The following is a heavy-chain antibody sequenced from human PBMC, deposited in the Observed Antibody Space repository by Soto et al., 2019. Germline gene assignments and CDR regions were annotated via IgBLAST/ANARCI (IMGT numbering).Heavy chain of an antibody. CDR3: ARAYCGGDCYQDNWFDP. CDR2: INPSGGST. D-gene: IGHD2-21*02. CDR1: GGTFNSYG. V-gene: IGHV1-46*02. Sequence: ASVKVSCKASGGTFNSYGISWVRQAPGQGLDWMGVINPSGGSTSYAQKFQGRVTMTRDTSTSTVYMELSSLRSEDTAVYYCARAYCGGDCYQDNWFDPWGQGTLVTVSS. J-gene: IGHJ5*02.